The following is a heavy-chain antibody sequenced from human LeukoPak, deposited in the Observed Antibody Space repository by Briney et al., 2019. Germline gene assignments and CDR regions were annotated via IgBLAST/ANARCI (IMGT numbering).Heavy chain of an antibody. CDR2: ISGSGGST. V-gene: IGHV3-23*01. D-gene: IGHD5-18*01. CDR1: GFTFSSYA. J-gene: IGHJ4*02. Sequence: HTGGSLRLSCAASGFTFSSYAMSWVRQAPGKGLEWVSAISGSGGSTYYADSVKGRFTISRDNSKNTLYLQMNSLRAEDTAVYYCARTSGYSYGIDYWGQGTLVTVSS. CDR3: ARTSGYSYGIDY.